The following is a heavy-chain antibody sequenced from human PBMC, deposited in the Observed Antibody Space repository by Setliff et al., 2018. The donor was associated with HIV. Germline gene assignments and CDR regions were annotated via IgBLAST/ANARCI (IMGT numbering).Heavy chain of an antibody. CDR2: IYHTGSS. D-gene: IGHD2-15*01. J-gene: IGHJ6*03. Sequence: SETLSLTCDVSGFSISSRYYWGWIRQSPGKGLEWIGNIYHTGSSYYNPSLNERATISLDTSKNQFSLQMSSVTAADTAVYYCARRGGCSGGSCYFFYYYYMDVWGKGTTVTVSS. CDR3: ARRGGCSGGSCYFFYYYYMDV. CDR1: GFSISSRYY. V-gene: IGHV4-38-2*01.